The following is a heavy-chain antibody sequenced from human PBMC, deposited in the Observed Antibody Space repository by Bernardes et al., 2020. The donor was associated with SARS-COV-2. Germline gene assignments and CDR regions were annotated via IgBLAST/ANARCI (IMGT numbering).Heavy chain of an antibody. V-gene: IGHV3-43*01. D-gene: IGHD3-3*01. CDR1: GFTFEDYT. Sequence: GGSLRLSCAASGFTFEDYTMHWVRQAPGKGLEWVSLVSWDGSTTNYADSVKGRFIISRDSSRNTVHLQMDSLRKEDTALYYCATERQSLTVFGVGHDAFDFCVQGTMVTFSP. CDR3: ATERQSLTVFGVGHDAFDF. CDR2: VSWDGSTT. J-gene: IGHJ3*01.